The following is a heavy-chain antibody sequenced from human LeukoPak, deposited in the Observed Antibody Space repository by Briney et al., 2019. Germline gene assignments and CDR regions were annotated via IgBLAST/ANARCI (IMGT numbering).Heavy chain of an antibody. CDR1: GGSISSYY. Sequence: PSETLSLTCTVSGGSISSYYWSWIRQPPGKGLEWIGYIYYSGSTNYNPSLKSRVTISVDTSKNQFSLKLSSVTAADTAVYYCARERGGWYFDYWGQGTLVTVSS. CDR3: ARERGGWYFDY. J-gene: IGHJ4*02. CDR2: IYYSGST. D-gene: IGHD1-26*01. V-gene: IGHV4-59*01.